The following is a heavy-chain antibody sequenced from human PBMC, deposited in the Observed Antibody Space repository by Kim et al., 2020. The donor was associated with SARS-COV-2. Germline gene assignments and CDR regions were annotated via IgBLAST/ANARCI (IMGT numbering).Heavy chain of an antibody. Sequence: STHYSPSLKCRVTISVDTSKNQFSLKLSSVTAADTAVYYCARTLDGDAPDYCGQGTLVTVST. J-gene: IGHJ4*02. D-gene: IGHD4-17*01. CDR3: ARTLDGDAPDY. V-gene: IGHV4-34*01. CDR2: ST.